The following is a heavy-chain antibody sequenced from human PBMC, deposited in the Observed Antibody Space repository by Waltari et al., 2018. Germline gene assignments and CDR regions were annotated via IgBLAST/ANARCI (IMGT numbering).Heavy chain of an antibody. D-gene: IGHD4-17*01. CDR1: GCTFDDYA. Sequence: EVQLVESGGVVVQPGGSLRLSCAASGCTFDDYALHWGRQAAGKGLEWVSLISWDGGSTFYAESVKGRFTISRDNSKNSLYLQMNSLRAEDPALYYCAKDSGYDPSMTTVTDWGQGTLVTVSS. V-gene: IGHV3-43D*03. CDR3: AKDSGYDPSMTTVTD. J-gene: IGHJ4*02. CDR2: ISWDGGST.